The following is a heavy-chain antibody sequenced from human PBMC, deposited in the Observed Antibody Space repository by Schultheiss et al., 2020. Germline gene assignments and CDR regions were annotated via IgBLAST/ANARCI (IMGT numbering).Heavy chain of an antibody. D-gene: IGHD2-2*01. J-gene: IGHJ6*02. V-gene: IGHV4-39*02. CDR1: GGSISSSSYY. CDR2: IYYSGST. Sequence: SQTLSLTCTVSGGSISSSSYYWGWIRQPPGKGLEWIGSIYYSGSTYYNPSLKSRVTISVDTSKNQFSLKLSSVTAADTAVYYCARDPSPIPYCSSTSCYGMDVWGQGTTVTVSS. CDR3: ARDPSPIPYCSSTSCYGMDV.